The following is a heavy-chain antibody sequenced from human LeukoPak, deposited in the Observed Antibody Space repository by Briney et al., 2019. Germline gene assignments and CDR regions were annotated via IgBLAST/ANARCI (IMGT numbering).Heavy chain of an antibody. D-gene: IGHD3-3*01. CDR1: GYTFTSYY. CDR2: INPSGGST. V-gene: IGHV1-46*01. CDR3: ARAEYDFWSGYLQPYYYYYGMDV. Sequence: ASVKVSCKASGYTFTSYYMHWVRQAPGQGLEWMGLINPSGGSTSYAQKFQGRVTMTRDTSTSTVCMELSSLRSEDTAVYYCARAEYDFWSGYLQPYYYYYGMDVWGQGTTVTVSS. J-gene: IGHJ6*02.